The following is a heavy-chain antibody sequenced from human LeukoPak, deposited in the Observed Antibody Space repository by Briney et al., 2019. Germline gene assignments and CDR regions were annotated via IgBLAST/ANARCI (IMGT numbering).Heavy chain of an antibody. V-gene: IGHV4-34*01. CDR2: INHSGST. CDR1: GGSFSGYY. CDR3: ARGRGEYYYGSGSIRTPYYFDY. J-gene: IGHJ4*02. Sequence: PSETLSLTCAVYGGSFSGYYWSWIRQPPGKGLEWIGEINHSGSTNYNPSLKSRVTISVDTSKNQFSLKLSSVTAADTVVYYCARGRGEYYYGSGSIRTPYYFDYWGQGTLVTVSS. D-gene: IGHD3-10*01.